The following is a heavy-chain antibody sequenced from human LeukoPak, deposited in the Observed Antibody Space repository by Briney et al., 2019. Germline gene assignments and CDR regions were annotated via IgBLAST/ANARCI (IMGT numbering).Heavy chain of an antibody. CDR2: LNSDGSST. CDR3: ARSRYDYIWGIDY. CDR1: GFTFSSYW. D-gene: IGHD3-16*01. J-gene: IGHJ4*02. V-gene: IGHV3-74*01. Sequence: GGSLRLSCAASGFTFSSYWMHWVRQAPGKGLVWVSRLNSDGSSTNYADSVKGRFTISSDNAKNTLYLQMNSLRDEDTAVFYCARSRYDYIWGIDYWGQGTLVTISS.